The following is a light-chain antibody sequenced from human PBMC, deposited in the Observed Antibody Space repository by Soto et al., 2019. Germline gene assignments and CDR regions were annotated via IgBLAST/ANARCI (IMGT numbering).Light chain of an antibody. CDR1: QSVSSSY. CDR3: QQHGSSSYT. J-gene: IGKJ2*01. Sequence: EIVLTQSPGTLSLSPGERATLSCRASQSVSSSYLAWYQQKPGQAPRLLIYSASSRATGIPDRFSGSGSGTDFTLTISRLEPEDFAVYYCQQHGSSSYTFGQGTTLEIK. V-gene: IGKV3-20*01. CDR2: SAS.